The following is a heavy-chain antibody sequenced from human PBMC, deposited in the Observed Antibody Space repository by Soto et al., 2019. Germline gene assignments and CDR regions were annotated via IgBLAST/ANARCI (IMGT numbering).Heavy chain of an antibody. D-gene: IGHD3-3*01. Sequence: QVQLQESGPGLVKPSETLSLTCTVSGGSVSSGSYYWSWIRQPPGKGLEWIGYMYYSGSTNYNPSLTSRVTISLDTSKNQFSLKLSSVTAADTAVYFCARTRDFWSGNDAFDIWGQGTMVTVSS. CDR2: MYYSGST. J-gene: IGHJ3*02. V-gene: IGHV4-61*01. CDR1: GGSVSSGSYY. CDR3: ARTRDFWSGNDAFDI.